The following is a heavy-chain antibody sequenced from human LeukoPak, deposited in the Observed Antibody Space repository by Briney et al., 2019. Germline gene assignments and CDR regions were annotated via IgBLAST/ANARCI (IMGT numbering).Heavy chain of an antibody. CDR1: SGSFNGYY. CDR2: INHSGST. J-gene: IGHJ3*02. CDR3: ARMTSGAFDM. V-gene: IGHV4-34*01. Sequence: PSETLSLTCAVYSGSFNGYYWSWIRQPPGKGLEWIGEINHSGSTNYNPSLKNRVTMSVDTSKNQFSLKLSSVTAADPAVYYCARMTSGAFDMWGQGTMVTVSS.